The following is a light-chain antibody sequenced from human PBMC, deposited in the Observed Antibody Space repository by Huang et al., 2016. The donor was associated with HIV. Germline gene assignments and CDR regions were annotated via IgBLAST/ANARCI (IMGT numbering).Light chain of an antibody. CDR3: QQYFSALWT. CDR2: GAS. Sequence: DIQMTQSPPSLSASVADRVTITCRASQGISNSLAWYQQKPGKPPRLLVSGASKSESGVPSRFSGSGSGTDYTRPISSLQPEDFATYYCQQYFSALWTFGQGTKV. V-gene: IGKV1-NL1*01. J-gene: IGKJ1*01. CDR1: QGISNS.